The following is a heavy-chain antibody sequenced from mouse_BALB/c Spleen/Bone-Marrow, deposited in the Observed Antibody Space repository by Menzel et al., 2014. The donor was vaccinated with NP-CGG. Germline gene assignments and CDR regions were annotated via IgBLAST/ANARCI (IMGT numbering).Heavy chain of an antibody. CDR3: IRSAGTGFAY. Sequence: VHLVESGTELVKPGASVKLSCKASGYTFTSYYMFWVKQRPGQGLEWIGEINPSNGGTVFNEKFKSKVTLTVDKSSSTAYIQLSGLTSEDPAVYYCIRSAGTGFAYWGQGTLVTVS. CDR2: INPSNGGT. CDR1: GYTFTSYY. D-gene: IGHD3-3*01. J-gene: IGHJ3*01. V-gene: IGHV1-53*01.